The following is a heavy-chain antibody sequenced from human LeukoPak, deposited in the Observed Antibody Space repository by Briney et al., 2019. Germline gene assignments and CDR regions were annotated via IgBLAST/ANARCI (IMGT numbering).Heavy chain of an antibody. J-gene: IGHJ4*02. Sequence: GESLKISCKGSGYSFTSYWIGWERQMPGKGLEWMGLIYPGDSDTIYSPYFQGQVTISADKSISTAYLQWSSLKASDTAMYYCARHRVTIFGVVTDIDYWGQGTLVTVSS. CDR3: ARHRVTIFGVVTDIDY. CDR1: GYSFTSYW. D-gene: IGHD3-3*01. V-gene: IGHV5-51*01. CDR2: IYPGDSDT.